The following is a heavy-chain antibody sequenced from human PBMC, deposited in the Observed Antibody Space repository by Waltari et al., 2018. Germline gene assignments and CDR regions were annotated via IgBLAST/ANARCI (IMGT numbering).Heavy chain of an antibody. V-gene: IGHV1-18*01. CDR2: ISVYNYNT. CDR1: GYSFTTYG. J-gene: IGHJ6*03. Sequence: QVQLVQSGPEVKEPGDSVKVSCKASGYSFTTYGISWVRQVPGQGLEWMGWISVYNYNTDDGQKLQGRVTITTDISTGTVDMELRSLRSDDTAVYYCARVRNSFYYDMDVWGKGTTVTVSS. CDR3: ARVRNSFYYDMDV.